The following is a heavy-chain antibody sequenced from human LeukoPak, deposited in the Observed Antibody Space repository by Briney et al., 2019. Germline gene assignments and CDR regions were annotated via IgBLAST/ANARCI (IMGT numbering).Heavy chain of an antibody. Sequence: GGSLRLSCTVSGFTVSSNSMSWVRQAPGKGLEWVSAISGSGGSTYYADSVKGRFTISRDNSKNTLYLQMNSLRAEDTAVYYCAKDVEGYSSGWYYYYYMDVWGKGTTVTISS. CDR2: ISGSGGST. V-gene: IGHV3-23*01. CDR1: GFTVSSNS. J-gene: IGHJ6*03. CDR3: AKDVEGYSSGWYYYYYMDV. D-gene: IGHD6-19*01.